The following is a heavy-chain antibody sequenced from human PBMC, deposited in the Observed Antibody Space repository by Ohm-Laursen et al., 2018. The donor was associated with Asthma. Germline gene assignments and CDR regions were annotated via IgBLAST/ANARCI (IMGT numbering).Heavy chain of an antibody. CDR3: AREGRDDYGDSHYGMDV. CDR2: INSSSSYI. D-gene: IGHD4-17*01. J-gene: IGHJ6*02. Sequence: SLRLSCTASGYTFSRYSIHWVRQIPGKGLEWVSSINSSSSYISYADSVKGRFTISRDNAKNSLSLQMNSLRAEDTAVYYCAREGRDDYGDSHYGMDVWGLGTTVTVSS. CDR1: GYTFSRYS. V-gene: IGHV3-21*01.